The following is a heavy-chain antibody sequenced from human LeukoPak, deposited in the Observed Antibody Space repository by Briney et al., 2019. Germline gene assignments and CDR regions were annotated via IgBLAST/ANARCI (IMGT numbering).Heavy chain of an antibody. CDR3: ASGRTDIVVVPATLRNYYFDY. V-gene: IGHV1-69*06. CDR2: IMPLFGTA. CDR1: GGTFSRND. Sequence: SVKVSCKAFGGTFSRNDISWVRQAPGQGLEWMGGIMPLFGTAKNAQKFQGRVTITADKSTSTAYMELSSLRSEDTAVYYCASGRTDIVVVPATLRNYYFDYWGQATLVTVSS. J-gene: IGHJ4*02. D-gene: IGHD2-2*01.